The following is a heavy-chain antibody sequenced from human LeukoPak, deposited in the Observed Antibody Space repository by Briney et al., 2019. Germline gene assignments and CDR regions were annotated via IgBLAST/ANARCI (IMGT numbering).Heavy chain of an antibody. CDR2: IYYSGST. CDR3: ARVAPTWKWLRGAYDAFDI. J-gene: IGHJ3*02. Sequence: PSETLSLTCTVSGGSISSGDYYWSWIRQPPGKGLEWIGYIYYSGSTYYNPSLKSRVTISVDTSKNQFSLKLSSVTAADTAVYYCARVAPTWKWLRGAYDAFDIWGQGTMVTVSS. CDR1: GGSISSGDYY. D-gene: IGHD5-12*01. V-gene: IGHV4-30-4*02.